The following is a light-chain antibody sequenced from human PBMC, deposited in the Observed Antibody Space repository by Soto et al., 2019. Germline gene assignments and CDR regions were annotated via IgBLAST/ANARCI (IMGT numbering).Light chain of an antibody. Sequence: QSALTQPASVSGSPGQSITISCTGTSSDVGSYNLVSWYQQHPGKAPKLMIYEGSKRPSGVSNRFSGSKSGNTASLTISGLQAEDKADYYCCSYAGSSTPVVFGGGTKVTVL. CDR3: CSYAGSSTPVV. V-gene: IGLV2-23*01. CDR2: EGS. J-gene: IGLJ2*01. CDR1: SSDVGSYNL.